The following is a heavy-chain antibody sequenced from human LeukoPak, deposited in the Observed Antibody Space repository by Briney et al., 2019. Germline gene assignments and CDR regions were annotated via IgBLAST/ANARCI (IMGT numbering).Heavy chain of an antibody. CDR2: ISSSSSYI. J-gene: IGHJ4*02. Sequence: GGSLRLSCAASGFTFSSYSMNWVRQAPGKGLEWVSSISSSSSYIYYADSVKGRFTISRDNAKNSPYLQMNSLRAEDTAVYYCARTPFDDSSGYYDYWGQGTLVTVSS. V-gene: IGHV3-21*01. CDR3: ARTPFDDSSGYYDY. CDR1: GFTFSSYS. D-gene: IGHD3-22*01.